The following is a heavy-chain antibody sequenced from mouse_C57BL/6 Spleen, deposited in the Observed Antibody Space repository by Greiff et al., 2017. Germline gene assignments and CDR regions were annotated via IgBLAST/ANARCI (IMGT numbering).Heavy chain of an antibody. V-gene: IGHV5-17*01. J-gene: IGHJ1*03. CDR2: ISSGSSTI. D-gene: IGHD1-1*01. Sequence: EVQGVESGGGLVKPGGSLKLSCAASGFTFSDYGMHWVRQAPEKGLEWVAYISSGSSTIYYADTVQGRFTITRDNAKNTLFLQMTILMSEDTAMYYCASTVVASYSDVWGTGTTVTVSS. CDR3: ASTVVASYSDV. CDR1: GFTFSDYG.